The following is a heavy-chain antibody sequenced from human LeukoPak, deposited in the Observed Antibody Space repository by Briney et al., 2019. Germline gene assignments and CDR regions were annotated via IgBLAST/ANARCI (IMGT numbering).Heavy chain of an antibody. CDR2: IIPIFGTA. D-gene: IGHD3-22*01. Sequence: ASVKVSCKASGGTFSSYAISWVRQAPGQGLEWMGGIIPIFGTANYAQKFQGRVTITADESTSTAYMELSSLRSEDTAVYYCAREWGTMIELGYWGQGTLVTVSS. J-gene: IGHJ4*02. V-gene: IGHV1-69*13. CDR3: AREWGTMIELGY. CDR1: GGTFSSYA.